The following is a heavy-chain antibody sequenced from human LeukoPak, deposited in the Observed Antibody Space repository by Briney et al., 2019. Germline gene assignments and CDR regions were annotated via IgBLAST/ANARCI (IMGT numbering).Heavy chain of an antibody. Sequence: SETLSLTCTVSGGSISSYYWSWIRQPPGKGLEWIGYIYYSGSTNYNPSLKSRVTISVDTSKNQFSLKLSSVTAADTAVYYCARARSSAIHDYWGQGTLVTVSS. D-gene: IGHD2-21*01. CDR1: GGSISSYY. CDR2: IYYSGST. CDR3: ARARSSAIHDY. J-gene: IGHJ4*02. V-gene: IGHV4-59*01.